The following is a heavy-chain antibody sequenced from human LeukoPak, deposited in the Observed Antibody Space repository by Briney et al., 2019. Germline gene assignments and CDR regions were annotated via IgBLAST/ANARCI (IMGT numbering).Heavy chain of an antibody. CDR2: IRYDGSNK. V-gene: IGHV3-30*02. CDR1: GFTFRSYG. J-gene: IGHJ4*02. Sequence: GGSLRLSCAASGFTFRSYGMHWVRQAPGKGLERVAFIRYDGSNKYYADSVKGRFTISRDNSKNTLYLQMNSLRAEDTAVYYCATDPGDIWGQGTLVTVSS. D-gene: IGHD2-15*01. CDR3: ATDPGDI.